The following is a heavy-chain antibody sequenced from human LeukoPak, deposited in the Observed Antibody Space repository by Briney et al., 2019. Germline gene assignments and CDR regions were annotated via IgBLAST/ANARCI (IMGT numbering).Heavy chain of an antibody. CDR1: GFTFTNAW. CDR2: IKSKADGETI. D-gene: IGHD1-20*01. J-gene: IGHJ4*02. Sequence: GGPLRLSCAASGFTFTNAWMNWVRQAPGKGLEWVGRIKSKADGETIDYAAPVKGRFTFSRDDSKNMLYLQMNSLKSEDTAVYYCSTLTSRGLSDSWGQGTLVTVSS. V-gene: IGHV3-15*07. CDR3: STLTSRGLSDS.